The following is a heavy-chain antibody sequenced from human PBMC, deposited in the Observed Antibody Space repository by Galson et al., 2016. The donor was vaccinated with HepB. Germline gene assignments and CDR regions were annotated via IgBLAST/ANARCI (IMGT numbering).Heavy chain of an antibody. CDR1: GFTFSSYS. CDR3: AKSHYGSGINYYMDV. J-gene: IGHJ6*03. D-gene: IGHD3-10*01. CDR2: ISGSGDRT. Sequence: SLRLSCAASGFTFSSYSMSWVRQAPGKGLEWVSAISGSGDRTYYTDSVKGRFTISRDNSKNTLYLQMSSLRAEDTAVYYCAKSHYGSGINYYMDVWGNGTTVTVSS. V-gene: IGHV3-23*01.